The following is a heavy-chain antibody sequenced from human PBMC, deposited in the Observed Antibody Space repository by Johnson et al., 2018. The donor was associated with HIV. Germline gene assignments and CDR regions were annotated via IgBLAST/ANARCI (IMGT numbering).Heavy chain of an antibody. CDR1: GFTFSSYW. J-gene: IGHJ3*02. V-gene: IGHV3-7*03. CDR3: ARVAVAGTRSI. CDR2: KKQDGSEK. D-gene: IGHD6-19*01. Sequence: VKLVESGGGLVQPGGSLRLSCAASGFTFSSYWMSWVRQAPGKGLEWVANKKQDGSEKYYVESVKGRFTVTRDKAKNSLYLQMNSLRAEDTAVYYCARVAVAGTRSIWGQGTMVTVSS.